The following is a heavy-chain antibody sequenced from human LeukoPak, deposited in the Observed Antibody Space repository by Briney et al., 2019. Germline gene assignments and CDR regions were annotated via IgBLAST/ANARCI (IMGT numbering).Heavy chain of an antibody. CDR1: GFTFSGSA. CDR2: IRSKANSYAT. CDR3: TSPADSGYDYIHDY. V-gene: IGHV3-73*01. Sequence: GGSLRLSCAASGFTFSGSAMHWVRQASGKGLEWVGRIRSKANSYATAYAASVKGRFTISRDVSKNTAYLQMNSLKTEDTAVYYCTSPADSGYDYIHDYWGQGTLVTVSS. D-gene: IGHD5-12*01. J-gene: IGHJ4*02.